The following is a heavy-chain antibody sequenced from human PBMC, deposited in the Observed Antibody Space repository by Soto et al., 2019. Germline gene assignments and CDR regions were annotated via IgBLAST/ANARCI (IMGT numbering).Heavy chain of an antibody. J-gene: IGHJ4*02. CDR3: ARELLGYCGGDCNPLDY. V-gene: IGHV3-7*01. CDR2: IKQDGSEK. Sequence: PGGSLRLSCAASGFTFSSYWMSWVRQAPGKGLEWAANIKQDGSEKYYVDSVKGRFTISRDNAKNSLYLQMNSLRAEDTAVYYCARELLGYCGGDCNPLDYWGQGTLVTVSS. CDR1: GFTFSSYW. D-gene: IGHD2-21*02.